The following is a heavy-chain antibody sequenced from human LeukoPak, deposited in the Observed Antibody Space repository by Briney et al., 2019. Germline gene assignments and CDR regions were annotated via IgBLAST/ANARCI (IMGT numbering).Heavy chain of an antibody. V-gene: IGHV4-39*01. CDR1: GGSISSSSYC. J-gene: IGHJ4*02. CDR3: ARHVDTAMVNTYYFDY. Sequence: SETLSLTCTVSGGSISSSSYCWGWIRQPPGKGLEWIGSIYYSGSTYYNPSLKSRVTISVDTSKNQFSLKLSSVTAADTAVYYCARHVDTAMVNTYYFDYWGQGTLVTVSS. CDR2: IYYSGST. D-gene: IGHD5-18*01.